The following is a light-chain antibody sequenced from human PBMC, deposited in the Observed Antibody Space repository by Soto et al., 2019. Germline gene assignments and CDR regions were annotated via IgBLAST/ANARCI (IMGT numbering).Light chain of an antibody. CDR3: ETWDSNTRV. J-gene: IGLJ2*01. V-gene: IGLV4-60*02. CDR2: LEGSGSY. Sequence: QPVLTQSSSASASLGSSVKLTCTLSSGHGNYIIAWHQQQPGKAPRYLMKLEGSGSYNKGSGVPDRFSGSSSGADRYLTISNLQFEDEADYYCETWDSNTRVFGGGTKLTVL. CDR1: SGHGNYI.